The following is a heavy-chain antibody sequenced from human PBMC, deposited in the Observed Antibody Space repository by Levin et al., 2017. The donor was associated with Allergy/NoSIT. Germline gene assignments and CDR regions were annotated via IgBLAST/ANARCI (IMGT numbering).Heavy chain of an antibody. CDR2: IKSKTDGETT. V-gene: IGHV3-15*01. CDR1: GFTFNNAW. J-gene: IGHJ3*02. Sequence: GGSLRLSCAASGFTFNNAWMNWVREVPGKGLEWVGRIKSKTDGETTDYAAPVKGRFTISRDDSIHTLYLQMNSLKTEDTAVYYCTSDATYYGSALDIWGQGTMVTVSS. D-gene: IGHD1-26*01. CDR3: TSDATYYGSALDI.